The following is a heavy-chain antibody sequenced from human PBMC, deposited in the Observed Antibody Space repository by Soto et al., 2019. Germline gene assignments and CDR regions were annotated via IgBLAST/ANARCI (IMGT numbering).Heavy chain of an antibody. Sequence: QVQLVQSGAEVKKPGASVKVSCKASGYTFTSYGISWVRQAPGQGLGLMGWLSAYNGNTNSAQKLQGRVTMPTDTSTSTAYMGLRRLRSADTAVYYCATLVPISPLEPLVHNYWGQGTLVTVSS. D-gene: IGHD6-13*01. CDR3: ATLVPISPLEPLVHNY. V-gene: IGHV1-18*01. J-gene: IGHJ4*02. CDR1: GYTFTSYG. CDR2: LSAYNGNT.